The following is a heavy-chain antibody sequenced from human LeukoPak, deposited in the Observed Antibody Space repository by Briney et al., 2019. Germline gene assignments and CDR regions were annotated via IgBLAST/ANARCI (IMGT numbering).Heavy chain of an antibody. CDR1: GGSISSDY. CDR3: ARRFWSGSWTFDY. D-gene: IGHD3-3*01. CDR2: IYITGST. J-gene: IGHJ4*02. V-gene: IGHV4-4*07. Sequence: SETLSLTCTVSGGSISSDYWSWIRQPAGKTLEWIGRIYITGSTHYNPSLNSRVTMSVDTSKNQFSLKLSSVTAADTAVYYCARRFWSGSWTFDYWGQGTLVTVSS.